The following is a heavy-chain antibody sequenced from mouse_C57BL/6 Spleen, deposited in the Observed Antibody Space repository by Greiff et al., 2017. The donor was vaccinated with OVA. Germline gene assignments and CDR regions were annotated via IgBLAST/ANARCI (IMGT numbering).Heavy chain of an antibody. CDR2: INPNYGTT. CDR3: ARVYGSKYYYAMDY. V-gene: IGHV1-39*01. D-gene: IGHD1-1*01. J-gene: IGHJ4*01. CDR1: GYSFTDYN. Sequence: LQESGPELVKPGASVKISCKASGYSFTDYNMNWVKQSNGKSLEWIGVINPNYGTTSYNQKFKGKATLTVDQSSSTAYMQLNSLTSEDSAVYYCARVYGSKYYYAMDYWGQGTSVTVSS.